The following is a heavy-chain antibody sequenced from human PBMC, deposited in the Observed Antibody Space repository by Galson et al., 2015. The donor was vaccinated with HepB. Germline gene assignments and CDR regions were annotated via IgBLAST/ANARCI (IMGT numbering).Heavy chain of an antibody. CDR1: GFTFSNAW. CDR2: ISSSGSTT. D-gene: IGHD6-6*01. J-gene: IGHJ4*02. V-gene: IGHV3-23*01. Sequence: SLRLSCAASGFTFSNAWMSWVRQAPGKGLKWVSAISSSGSTTYYADSVKGRFTISRDNSKNTLYLQLNSLRAEDTAIYYCAKKYGSSGSFDYWGQGTLVTVSS. CDR3: AKKYGSSGSFDY.